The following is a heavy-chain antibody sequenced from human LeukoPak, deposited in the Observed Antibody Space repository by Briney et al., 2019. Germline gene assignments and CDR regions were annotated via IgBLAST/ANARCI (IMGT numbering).Heavy chain of an antibody. CDR1: GNTFTSSY. D-gene: IGHD1-14*01. CDR3: ARVTKGNPNNAMDV. CDR2: IIPSSDGT. Sequence: ASVKVSCKASGNTFTSSYIHWMRQAPGQGLEWMGIIIPSSDGTSYAQGFQGRITMTRDTFTSTVYMELSSLRSEDTAVYYCARVTKGNPNNAMDVWGQGTTVTVSS. J-gene: IGHJ6*02. V-gene: IGHV1-46*01.